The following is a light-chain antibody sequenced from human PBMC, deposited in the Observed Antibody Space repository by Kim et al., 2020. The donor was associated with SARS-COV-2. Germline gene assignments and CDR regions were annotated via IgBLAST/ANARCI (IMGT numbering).Light chain of an antibody. CDR1: KLGDKF. CDR2: QDD. J-gene: IGLJ2*01. V-gene: IGLV3-1*01. CDR3: QAWDYSTVI. Sequence: GSPGQPASIPCFGAKLGDKFAYCNQQRAGHPPLLIVYQDDKRPSGSPERFSGSTSGNTATLTITGAQPLDEADYYCQAWDYSTVIFGGGTQLTVL.